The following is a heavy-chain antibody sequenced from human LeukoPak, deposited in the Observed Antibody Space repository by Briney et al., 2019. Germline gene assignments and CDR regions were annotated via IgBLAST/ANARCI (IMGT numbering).Heavy chain of an antibody. CDR3: ARALAYGYSYGTYYYYYYMDV. D-gene: IGHD5-18*01. Sequence: SETLSLTCTVSGGSISSSSYYWGWIRQPPGKGLEWIGSIYYSGSTYYNPSLKSRVTISVDTSKNQFSLKLSSVTAADTAVYYCARALAYGYSYGTYYYYYYMDVWGKGTTVTVSS. V-gene: IGHV4-39*07. CDR1: GGSISSSSYY. CDR2: IYYSGST. J-gene: IGHJ6*03.